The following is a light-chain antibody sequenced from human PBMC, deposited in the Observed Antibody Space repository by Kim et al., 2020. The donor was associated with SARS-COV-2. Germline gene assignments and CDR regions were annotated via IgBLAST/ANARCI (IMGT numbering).Light chain of an antibody. Sequence: QLVLTQSPSASASLGASVKLTCTLSSGHSSYAIAWHQQQPEKGPRYLMKLNSDGSHSKGDGIPDRFSGSSSGAERYLTISSLQSEDEADYYCQTWALAWVFGGGTQLTVL. V-gene: IGLV4-69*01. CDR2: LNSDGSH. CDR1: SGHSSYA. J-gene: IGLJ3*02. CDR3: QTWALAWV.